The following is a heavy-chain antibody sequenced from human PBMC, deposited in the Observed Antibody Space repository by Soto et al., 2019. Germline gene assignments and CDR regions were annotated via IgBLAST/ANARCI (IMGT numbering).Heavy chain of an antibody. J-gene: IGHJ5*02. CDR1: GASISTGGYS. D-gene: IGHD1-26*01. CDR3: ARGDCYSGSFSDYFDP. V-gene: IGHV4-30-2*01. CDR2: IYESGRT. Sequence: PSETLSLTCTVSGASISTGGYSWSWIRQPPGKGPEWIGYIYESGRTYYKPSLKSRASISMDKSRNQFSVRLTSVTAADTAVYFCARGDCYSGSFSDYFDPWGQGTLVTVSS.